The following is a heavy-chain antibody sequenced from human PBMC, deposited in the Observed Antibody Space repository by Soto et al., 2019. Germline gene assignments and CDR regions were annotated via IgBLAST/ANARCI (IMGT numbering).Heavy chain of an antibody. CDR2: VIPMFLKS. Sequence: SVKVSCKXSGGTSDSYAISWVRQAPGQGLEWMGGVIPMFLKSNYAQKFQGRVTITADKSTNTVYMEMNSLKSEDTAVYYCVRGGGEMANPPPYLYWGQGTQVTVSS. V-gene: IGHV1-69*06. CDR1: GGTSDSYA. CDR3: VRGGGEMANPPPYLY. J-gene: IGHJ4*02. D-gene: IGHD3-16*01.